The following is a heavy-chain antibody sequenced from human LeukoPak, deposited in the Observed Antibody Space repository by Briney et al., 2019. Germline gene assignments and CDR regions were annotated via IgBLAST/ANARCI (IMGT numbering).Heavy chain of an antibody. J-gene: IGHJ4*02. Sequence: SGGSLRLSCAASGFTFNSYWMTWFRQAPGQGLEWVANIKSDGSAKYCVDSVKGRFTISRDNAKNSLYLQMNSLRVEDTAVYYCARGPGFLTDYWGQGTLVTVSS. D-gene: IGHD3-3*01. V-gene: IGHV3-7*01. CDR1: GFTFNSYW. CDR3: ARGPGFLTDY. CDR2: IKSDGSAK.